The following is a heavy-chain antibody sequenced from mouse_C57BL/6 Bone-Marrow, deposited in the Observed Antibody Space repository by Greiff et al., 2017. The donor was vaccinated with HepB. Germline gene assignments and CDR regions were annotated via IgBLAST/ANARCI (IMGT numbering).Heavy chain of an antibody. J-gene: IGHJ3*01. CDR1: GYAFSSSW. CDR2: IYPGDGDT. D-gene: IGHD2-4*01. Sequence: QVQLQQSGPELVKPGASVKISCKASGYAFSSSWMNWVKQRPGKGLEWIGRIYPGDGDTNYNGKFKGKATLTADKASTTAYMQLSSLTSEDSAVSFCASEGDYVFFVYWGQGTLVTVSA. V-gene: IGHV1-82*01. CDR3: ASEGDYVFFVY.